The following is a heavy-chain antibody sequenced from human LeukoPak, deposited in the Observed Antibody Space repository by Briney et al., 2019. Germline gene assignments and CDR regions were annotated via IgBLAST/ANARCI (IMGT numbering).Heavy chain of an antibody. D-gene: IGHD4-17*01. CDR1: GFTVSSNY. V-gene: IGHV3-53*01. CDR3: ARVVDHDYGDYYLDY. Sequence: QPGGSLRLSCAASGFTVSSNYMSWVRQAPGKGLEWVSIIYSDGSTDYADSVKGRFIISRDNSKNTLYLQMNSLRAEDTAVYYCARVVDHDYGDYYLDYWGQGTLVTVSS. J-gene: IGHJ4*02. CDR2: IYSDGST.